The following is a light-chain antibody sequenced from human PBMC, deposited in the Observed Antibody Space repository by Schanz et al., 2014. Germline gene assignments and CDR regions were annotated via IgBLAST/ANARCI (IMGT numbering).Light chain of an antibody. V-gene: IGLV1-40*01. Sequence: QSVLTQPPSVSGAPGQRVTISCTGSSSNIGAGYDVHWYQLLPGTAPKLLIYGNSNRPSGVPDRFSGSKSGTSASLAITGLQFEDEDDYYCETWDSNTRVFGGGTKLTVL. CDR3: ETWDSNTRV. CDR2: GNS. CDR1: SSNIGAGYD. J-gene: IGLJ3*02.